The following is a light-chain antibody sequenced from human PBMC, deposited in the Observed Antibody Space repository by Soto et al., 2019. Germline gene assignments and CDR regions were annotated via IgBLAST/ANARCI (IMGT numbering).Light chain of an antibody. CDR1: SSDVGSYNR. J-gene: IGLJ1*01. CDR3: SLYTSSSTLYV. Sequence: SVLTQPPSVSGSPGQSVTISCTGTSSDVGSYNRVSWYQQPPGTAPKLMIYEVSNRPSGVPDRFSGSKSGNTASLTISGLQAEDEADYYCSLYTSSSTLYVFGTGTKVTVL. V-gene: IGLV2-18*01. CDR2: EVS.